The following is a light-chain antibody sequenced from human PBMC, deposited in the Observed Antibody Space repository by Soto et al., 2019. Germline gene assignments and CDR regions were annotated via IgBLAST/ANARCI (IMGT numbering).Light chain of an antibody. CDR2: EDT. CDR3: CSSASGDALV. CDR1: SSDPGRYIL. J-gene: IGLJ3*02. Sequence: QSALTQRPSVSESPGQSITISCTGTSSDPGRYILVSWYQHHPGKAPKLMIYEDTKRPSGVSDRFSGSKSGSTASLTVSGLQAEDEADYYCCSSASGDALVFGGGTKLTVL. V-gene: IGLV2-23*01.